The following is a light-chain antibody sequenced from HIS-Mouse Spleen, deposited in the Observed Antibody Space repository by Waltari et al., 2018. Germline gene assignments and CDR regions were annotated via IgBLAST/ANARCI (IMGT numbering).Light chain of an antibody. Sequence: QSALTQPASVSGSPGQSITISCTGTSSDVGSYHLVSWYQQHPGKAPKLMMYEGSKRPSGVSNRFSGSKSGNTASLTISGLQAEDEADYYCCSYAGSSTNWVFGGGTKLTVL. CDR1: SSDVGSYHL. J-gene: IGLJ3*02. V-gene: IGLV2-23*01. CDR3: CSYAGSSTNWV. CDR2: EGS.